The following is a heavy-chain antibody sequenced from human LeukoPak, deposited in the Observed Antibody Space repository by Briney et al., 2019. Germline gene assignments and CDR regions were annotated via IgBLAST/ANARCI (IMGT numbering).Heavy chain of an antibody. CDR2: ISYDGSNK. J-gene: IGHJ4*02. CDR3: AKDWAPYCGGDCYFNY. D-gene: IGHD2-21*02. Sequence: GMSLRLSCAASGFIFNNYGMHWVRQAPGKGLEWVAVISYDGSNKNYADSVKGRFTISRDSSKNTVYLQMNSLRVEDTAVYYCAKDWAPYCGGDCYFNYWGQGTLVTVSS. CDR1: GFIFNNYG. V-gene: IGHV3-30*18.